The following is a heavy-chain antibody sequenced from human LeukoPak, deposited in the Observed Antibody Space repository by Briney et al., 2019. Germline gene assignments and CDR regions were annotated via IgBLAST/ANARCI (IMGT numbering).Heavy chain of an antibody. D-gene: IGHD5-12*01. V-gene: IGHV1-2*02. CDR3: ATGADSGYDRANDY. CDR1: GYTFTGYF. CDR2: INPNSGDA. J-gene: IGHJ4*02. Sequence: ASLKVSCKASGYTFTGYFMHWVRQAPGQGLEWMGWINPNSGDANYAQKFQGRVTMTRDTSISTAYMELSSLRSEDTAVYYCATGADSGYDRANDYWGQGTLVTVSS.